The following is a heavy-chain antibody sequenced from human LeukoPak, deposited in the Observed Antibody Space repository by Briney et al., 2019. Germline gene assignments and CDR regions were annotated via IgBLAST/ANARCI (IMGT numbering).Heavy chain of an antibody. D-gene: IGHD2-15*01. CDR1: GFTFSSYS. J-gene: IGHJ5*02. V-gene: IGHV3-21*01. Sequence: GASLRLSCAASGFTFSSYSMNWVRQAPGKGLELVSSISSSSSYIYYADSVKGRFTISRDNAKNSLYLQMNSLRAEDTAVYYCARDIGINWFDPWGQGTLVTVSS. CDR3: ARDIGINWFDP. CDR2: ISSSSSYI.